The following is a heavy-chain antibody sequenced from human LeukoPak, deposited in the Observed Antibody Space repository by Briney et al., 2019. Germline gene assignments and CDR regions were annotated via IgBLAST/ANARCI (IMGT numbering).Heavy chain of an antibody. Sequence: PGRSLRLSCAASGFTLTYYAMHWVRQAPGKGLEWVAVTSYDGNKKYYADSVKGRFPISRDSSKNTLYLQMSSLRAEDTAVYYCARSSYDYGGIEGPFDYWGQGTLVTVSS. V-gene: IGHV3-30*15. CDR3: ARSSYDYGGIEGPFDY. CDR1: GFTLTYYA. J-gene: IGHJ4*02. CDR2: TSYDGNKK. D-gene: IGHD4-23*01.